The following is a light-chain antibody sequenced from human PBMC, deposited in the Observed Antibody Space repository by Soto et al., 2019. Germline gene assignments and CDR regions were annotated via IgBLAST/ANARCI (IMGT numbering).Light chain of an antibody. Sequence: EVVMTQSPGTLSLSAGERATVSCRASQSISSGLAWYQQKPGQAPRLLIYGASTRATDIPARFSGGGSGTEFTLTISSLQSEDSAIYYCQQNHDWPPITFGPGTKVHIK. CDR3: QQNHDWPPIT. CDR2: GAS. V-gene: IGKV3-15*01. J-gene: IGKJ3*01. CDR1: QSISSG.